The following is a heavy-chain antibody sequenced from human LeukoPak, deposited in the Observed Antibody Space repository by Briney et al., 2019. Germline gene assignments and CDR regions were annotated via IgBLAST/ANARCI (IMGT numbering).Heavy chain of an antibody. V-gene: IGHV4-30-4*01. CDR2: ICYSGST. D-gene: IGHD2-15*01. CDR3: ARAVCSGGSCYWSY. J-gene: IGHJ4*02. Sequence: SQTLSLTCTVSGGSISSGDYYWSWIRQPPGKGLEWIGYICYSGSTYYNPSLKSRVTISVDTSKNQFSLKLSSVTAADTAVYYCARAVCSGGSCYWSYWGQGTLVTVSS. CDR1: GGSISSGDYY.